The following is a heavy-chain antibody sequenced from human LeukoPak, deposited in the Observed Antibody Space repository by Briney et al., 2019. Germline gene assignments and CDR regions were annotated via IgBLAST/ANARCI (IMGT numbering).Heavy chain of an antibody. D-gene: IGHD6-19*01. CDR2: INYSGST. Sequence: KPSETLSLTCTVSGGSIRSDYWSWIRQPPGKGLEWIGYINYSGSTNYNPSLKSRVTISVDTSKNQFSLKLRPVTDADTAVYYCARVPASGWFFDYWGQGSLVTVSS. CDR1: GGSIRSDY. J-gene: IGHJ4*02. CDR3: ARVPASGWFFDY. V-gene: IGHV4-59*01.